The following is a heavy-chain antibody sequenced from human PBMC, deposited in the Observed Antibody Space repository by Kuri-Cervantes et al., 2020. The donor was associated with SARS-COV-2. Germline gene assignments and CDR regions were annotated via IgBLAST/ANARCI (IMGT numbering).Heavy chain of an antibody. CDR3: ARDLFGGGGYYYGMDV. D-gene: IGHD4-23*01. CDR2: ISYGGSNK. Sequence: GESLKISCAASGFTFSSYAMHWVRQAPGKGLEWVAVISYGGSNKYYADSVKGRFTISRDNSKNTLYLQMNSLRAEDTAVYYCARDLFGGGGYYYGMDVWGQGTTVTVSS. CDR1: GFTFSSYA. J-gene: IGHJ6*02. V-gene: IGHV3-30-3*01.